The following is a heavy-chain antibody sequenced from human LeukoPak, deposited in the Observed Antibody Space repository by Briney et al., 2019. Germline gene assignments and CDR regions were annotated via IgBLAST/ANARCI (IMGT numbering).Heavy chain of an antibody. V-gene: IGHV4-59*08. D-gene: IGHD3-22*01. J-gene: IGHJ4*02. CDR2: IYYSGST. Sequence: SETLSLTCTVSGGSISGYYWSWIRQPPGKGLEWIGYIYYSGSTNYNPSLKSRVTISVDTSKNHFSLKLSSVTVADTATYYCVRQGTNSGYYLLDYWGQGHLVIVSS. CDR1: GGSISGYY. CDR3: VRQGTNSGYYLLDY.